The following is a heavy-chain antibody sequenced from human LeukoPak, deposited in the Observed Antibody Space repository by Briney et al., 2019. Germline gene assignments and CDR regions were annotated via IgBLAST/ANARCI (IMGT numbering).Heavy chain of an antibody. Sequence: GGSLRLSCAASGFTFSNYAMSWVRQAPGKGLEWVSAISGSGYSTYYADSVKGRFTISRDNSKNTLFLQMNILRAEDTAVYYCAQRGLRLAPDFDLWGQGTLVTVSS. CDR1: GFTFSNYA. CDR2: ISGSGYST. CDR3: AQRGLRLAPDFDL. J-gene: IGHJ5*02. D-gene: IGHD5/OR15-5a*01. V-gene: IGHV3-23*01.